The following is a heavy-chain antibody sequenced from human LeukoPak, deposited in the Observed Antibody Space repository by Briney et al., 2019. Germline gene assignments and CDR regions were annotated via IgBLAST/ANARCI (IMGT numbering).Heavy chain of an antibody. Sequence: GASVKVSCKASGGTFSSYAISWVRQAPGQGLEWMGGIIPIFGTANYAQKFQGRVTITTDESTSTAYMELSSLRSEDTAVYYCARDQGPTIFGVGGFDYWGQGTLVTVSS. D-gene: IGHD3-3*01. CDR1: GGTFSSYA. CDR2: IIPIFGTA. J-gene: IGHJ4*02. CDR3: ARDQGPTIFGVGGFDY. V-gene: IGHV1-69*05.